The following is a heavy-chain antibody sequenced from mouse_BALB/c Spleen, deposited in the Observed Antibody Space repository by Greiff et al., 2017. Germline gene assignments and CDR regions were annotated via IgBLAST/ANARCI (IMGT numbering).Heavy chain of an antibody. CDR2: ISSGGSYT. D-gene: IGHD1-1*01. Sequence: EVKVVESGGGLVKPGGSLKLSCAASGFTFSSYTMSWVRQTPEKRLEWVATISSGGSYTYYPDSVKGRFTISRDNAKNTLYLQMSSLKSEDTAMYYCTRDGVGSYAMDYWGQGTSVTVSS. CDR1: GFTFSSYT. CDR3: TRDGVGSYAMDY. J-gene: IGHJ4*01. V-gene: IGHV5-6-4*01.